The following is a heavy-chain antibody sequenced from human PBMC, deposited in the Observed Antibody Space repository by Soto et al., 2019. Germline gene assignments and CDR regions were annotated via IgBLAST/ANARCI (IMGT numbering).Heavy chain of an antibody. Sequence: GASVKVSCKASGYAFTGYYMHWVRQAPGQGFEWMGWINPNSGGTNYAQKFQGWVTMTRDTSISTAYMELSRLRSDDTAVYYCARDGRIAAAGRGLGYWGQGTLVTVSS. V-gene: IGHV1-2*04. D-gene: IGHD6-13*01. CDR1: GYAFTGYY. J-gene: IGHJ4*02. CDR3: ARDGRIAAAGRGLGY. CDR2: INPNSGGT.